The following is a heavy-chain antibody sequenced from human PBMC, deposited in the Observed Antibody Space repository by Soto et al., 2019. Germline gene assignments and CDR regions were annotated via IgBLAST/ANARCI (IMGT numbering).Heavy chain of an antibody. Sequence: QVQLVQTGAEVRKPGASVKLSCKTSGYTFTSQYLHWVRQGPGQGLEWMGKIHPRGGGERYAQKFRDTITITPDASSETVYLERNNLRLEDTAIYYCARGEDHTSGWNLDYWGQGTRVTVSS. CDR3: ARGEDHTSGWNLDY. CDR1: GYTFTSQY. J-gene: IGHJ4*02. D-gene: IGHD6-19*01. V-gene: IGHV1-46*03. CDR2: IHPRGGGE.